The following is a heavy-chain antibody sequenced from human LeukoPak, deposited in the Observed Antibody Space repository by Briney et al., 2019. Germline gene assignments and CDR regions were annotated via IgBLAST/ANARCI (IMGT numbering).Heavy chain of an antibody. CDR1: RFTFSNYA. D-gene: IGHD1-26*01. Sequence: GGSLRLSCAASRFTFSNYAMSWVRQAPGKGLEWVSAITGNGDYTDYADSVKGRFTISRDNYRNTAYLQMNSLRAEDTAVYYCAKRSGINYGYFDSWGQGTLVTVSS. J-gene: IGHJ4*02. CDR3: AKRSGINYGYFDS. V-gene: IGHV3-23*01. CDR2: ITGNGDYT.